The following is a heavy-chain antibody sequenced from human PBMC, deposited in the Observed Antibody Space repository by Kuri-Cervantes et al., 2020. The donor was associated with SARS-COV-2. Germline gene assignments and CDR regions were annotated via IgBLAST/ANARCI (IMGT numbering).Heavy chain of an antibody. D-gene: IGHD4/OR15-4a*01. CDR2: IYTSGST. V-gene: IGHV4-4*08. Sequence: GSLRLSCTVSGGSISSYYWSWIRQPPGKGLEWIGRIYTSGSTNYNPSLKSRVTISVDTSKNQFSLKLSSVTAADTAVYYCARRAKHWYFDLWGRGTLVTVSS. CDR3: ARRAKHWYFDL. J-gene: IGHJ2*01. CDR1: GGSISSYY.